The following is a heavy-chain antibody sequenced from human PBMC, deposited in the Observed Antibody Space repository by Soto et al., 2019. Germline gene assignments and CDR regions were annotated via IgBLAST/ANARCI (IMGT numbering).Heavy chain of an antibody. V-gene: IGHV3-23*01. J-gene: IGHJ4*02. CDR1: GFTFSSYA. CDR2: ISGSGGST. D-gene: IGHD5-12*01. Sequence: HPGGSLRLSCAASGFTFSSYAMSWVRQAPGKGLEWVSAISGSGGSTYYADSVKGRFTISRDNSKNTLYLQMNSLRAEDTAVYYCANSLTVATISKSLYYFDYWGQGTLVTVSS. CDR3: ANSLTVATISKSLYYFDY.